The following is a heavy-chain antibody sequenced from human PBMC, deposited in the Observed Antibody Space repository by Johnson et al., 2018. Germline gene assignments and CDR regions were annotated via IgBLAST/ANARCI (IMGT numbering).Heavy chain of an antibody. CDR3: ARSAYYYHTGYFQH. D-gene: IGHD3-22*01. J-gene: IGHJ1*01. CDR1: GGTFSSYA. Sequence: VQLVESGAEVKKPGSSVQVSCKTSGGTFSSYAFSWVRQAPGQGLEWMGGLIVMFGKAHSAQKFQGRVTITADDFTSTAYMELSSLTSEDTAVYYCARSAYYYHTGYFQHWGQGTLVTVSS. CDR2: LIVMFGKA. V-gene: IGHV1-69*01.